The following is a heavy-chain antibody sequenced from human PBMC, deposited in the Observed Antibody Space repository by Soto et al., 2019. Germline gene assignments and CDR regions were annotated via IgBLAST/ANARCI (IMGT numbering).Heavy chain of an antibody. V-gene: IGHV4-30-4*01. CDR1: GGSISSGDYY. J-gene: IGHJ5*02. CDR3: VRAAMEYYGSGSYVSWFDP. D-gene: IGHD3-10*01. Sequence: PSETLSLTCTVSGGSISSGDYYWSWIRQPPGKGLEWIGYIYYSGSTYYNPSLKSRVTISVDTSKNQFSLKVSSVTVADTAVYYCVRAAMEYYGSGSYVSWFDPWGQGTLVTVSS. CDR2: IYYSGST.